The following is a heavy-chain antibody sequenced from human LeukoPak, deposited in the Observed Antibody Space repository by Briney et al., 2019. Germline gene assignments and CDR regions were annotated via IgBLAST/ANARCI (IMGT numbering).Heavy chain of an antibody. Sequence: GGSLRLSCAASGFDLSSYDLNWVRQPPGKGLEGVSSISSSGSSIYYAESVKGRFTISRDNAKNSLSLQMNSLRDEDTAVYYCARDDIRGYYYGMDVWGQGTTVTVSS. CDR3: ARDDIRGYYYGMDV. J-gene: IGHJ6*02. CDR1: GFDLSSYD. D-gene: IGHD5-12*01. CDR2: ISSSGSSI. V-gene: IGHV3-21*01.